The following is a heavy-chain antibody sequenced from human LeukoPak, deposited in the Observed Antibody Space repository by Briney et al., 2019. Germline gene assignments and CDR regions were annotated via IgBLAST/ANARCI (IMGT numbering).Heavy chain of an antibody. CDR3: ARSGYSYAAYYYYGMDV. V-gene: IGHV4-39*01. J-gene: IGHJ6*02. D-gene: IGHD5-18*01. CDR2: IYYGGST. Sequence: PSETLSLTCTVSGGSISSSSYYWGWIRQPPGKGLEWIGSIYYGGSTYYSPTLKSRVTISVDTSKNQFSLKLSSVTAADTAVYYCARSGYSYAAYYYYGMDVWGQGTTVTVSS. CDR1: GGSISSSSYY.